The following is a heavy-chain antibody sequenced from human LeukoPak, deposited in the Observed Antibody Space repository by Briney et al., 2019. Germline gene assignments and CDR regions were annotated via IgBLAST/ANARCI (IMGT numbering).Heavy chain of an antibody. CDR2: ICHSGST. Sequence: SETLSLTCTVSGYSISSGYYWGWIRQPPGKGLEWIGSICHSGSTYYNPSFKSRVTISVDTSKNKFSLKLSSVTAADTAVYFCARAYSSSWYFNWFDPWGQGTLVTVSS. V-gene: IGHV4-38-2*02. CDR3: ARAYSSSWYFNWFDP. J-gene: IGHJ5*02. D-gene: IGHD6-13*01. CDR1: GYSISSGYY.